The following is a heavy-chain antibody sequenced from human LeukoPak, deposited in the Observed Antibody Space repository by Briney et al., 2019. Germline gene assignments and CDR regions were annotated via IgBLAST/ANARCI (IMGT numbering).Heavy chain of an antibody. D-gene: IGHD4-17*01. CDR3: ARDLWASPDYGDYSDY. CDR1: GGTFSSYA. Sequence: SVKVSCKAFGGTFSSYAISWVRQAPGQGLEWMGGIIPIFGTANYAQKFQGRVTITTDESTSTAYMELSSLRSEDTAVYYCARDLWASPDYGDYSDYWGQGTLVTVSS. V-gene: IGHV1-69*05. CDR2: IIPIFGTA. J-gene: IGHJ4*02.